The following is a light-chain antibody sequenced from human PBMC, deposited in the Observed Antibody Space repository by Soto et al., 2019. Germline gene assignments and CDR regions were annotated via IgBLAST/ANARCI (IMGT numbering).Light chain of an antibody. CDR1: EGVSSYS. V-gene: IGKV3-20*01. CDR2: GAS. CDR3: QQYGSSLTWT. J-gene: IGKJ1*01. Sequence: EIVLTQSPGTLSLSPGERSTLSCRASEGVSSYSLAWYQKKPGQAPRLLIYGASSRAAGIPDRFSGSGSGTDFTLTISGLEPEDFAVYYCQQYGSSLTWTFGQGTKVDIK.